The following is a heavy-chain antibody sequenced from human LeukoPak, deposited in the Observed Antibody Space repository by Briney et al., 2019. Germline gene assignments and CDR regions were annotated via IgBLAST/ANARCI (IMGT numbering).Heavy chain of an antibody. CDR2: ISSSSSYI. D-gene: IGHD3-3*01. J-gene: IGHJ4*02. Sequence: GGSLRLSCAASGFTFSSYAMSWVRQAPGKGLEWVSSISSSSSYIYYADSVKGRFTISRDNAKNSLYLQMNSLRAEDTAVYYCARGSITIFGVNSDWGQGTLVTVSS. CDR1: GFTFSSYA. V-gene: IGHV3-21*01. CDR3: ARGSITIFGVNSD.